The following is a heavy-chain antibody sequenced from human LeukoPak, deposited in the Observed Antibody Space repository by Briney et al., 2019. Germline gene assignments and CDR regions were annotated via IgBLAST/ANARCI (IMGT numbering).Heavy chain of an antibody. V-gene: IGHV1-2*02. Sequence: ASVKLSCKASGYTFTRYYVNWVRQAPGQGLEWMGWINPNSGGTNYAQKFQGRVTMTRNTSITTVYMELSRLRSDETAVFYCASFEVGAWGQGTLVTVSS. D-gene: IGHD3-10*01. CDR2: INPNSGGT. CDR3: ASFEVGA. CDR1: GYTFTRYY. J-gene: IGHJ5*02.